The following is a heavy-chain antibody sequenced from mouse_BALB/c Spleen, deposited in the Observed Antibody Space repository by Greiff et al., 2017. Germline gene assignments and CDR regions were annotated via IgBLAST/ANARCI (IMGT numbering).Heavy chain of an antibody. J-gene: IGHJ4*01. Sequence: QVQLQQSGAELVKPGASVKLSCKASGYTFTSYYMYWVKQRPGQGLEWIGEINPSNGGTNFNEKFKSKATLTVDKSSSTAYMQLSSLTSEDSAVYYCTRERAARAPYYAMDYWGQGTSVTVSS. CDR2: INPSNGGT. V-gene: IGHV1S81*02. CDR3: TRERAARAPYYAMDY. D-gene: IGHD3-1*01. CDR1: GYTFTSYY.